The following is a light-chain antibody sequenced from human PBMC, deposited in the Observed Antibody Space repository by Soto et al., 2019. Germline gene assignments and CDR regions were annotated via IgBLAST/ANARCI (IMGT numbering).Light chain of an antibody. CDR3: QQGDSFPFT. CDR2: DAS. V-gene: IGKV1-12*01. J-gene: IGKJ5*01. CDR1: QTISTW. Sequence: GDRVTITCRASQTISTWMAWYQQKPGKAPKLLVYDASTLQSGVPGRFSGRGSGTDFTLIISSLQSEDFATYFCQQGDSFPFTFGGGTRLEIK.